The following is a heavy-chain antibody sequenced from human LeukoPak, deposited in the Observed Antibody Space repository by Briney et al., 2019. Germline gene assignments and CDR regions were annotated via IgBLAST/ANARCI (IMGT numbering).Heavy chain of an antibody. Sequence: SETLSLTCTVSGGSISGYYWTWIRQLPGKGLEWVGYIYNSGITNYNPSLKSRVTVSVDTSKNQFSLRLTSVTAADTAAYYCARSVPSLDYLFDSWGHGTLVTVSS. V-gene: IGHV4-59*08. J-gene: IGHJ5*01. CDR3: ARSVPSLDYLFDS. D-gene: IGHD4-11*01. CDR1: GGSISGYY. CDR2: IYNSGIT.